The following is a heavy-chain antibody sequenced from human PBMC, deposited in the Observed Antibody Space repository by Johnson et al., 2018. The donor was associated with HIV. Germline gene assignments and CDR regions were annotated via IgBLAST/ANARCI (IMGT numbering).Heavy chain of an antibody. CDR3: AKDLVVTAPGAFDI. V-gene: IGHV3-9*01. CDR2: ISWNSNSI. CDR1: GFTFDDFA. J-gene: IGHJ3*02. D-gene: IGHD2-21*02. Sequence: QLVESGGGLVQPGRSLRLSCAASGFTFDDFAMHWVRQAPGKGLEWVSGISWNSNSIGYADSGKGRFTISRSNSKNTLYLQMSSLRAEDTAVYYCAKDLVVTAPGAFDIWGQGTMVTVSS.